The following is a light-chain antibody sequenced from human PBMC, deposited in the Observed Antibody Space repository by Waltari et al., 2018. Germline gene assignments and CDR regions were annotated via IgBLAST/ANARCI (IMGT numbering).Light chain of an antibody. CDR2: AAS. Sequence: DIQMTQSPSSLSASVGDRVTITCRASQSISSYLNWYQQKPGKAPKLLIYAASSLQSGVPDRFSGSGSGTDFTLTISSLQAEDVAVYYCQQYYTTPYTFGPGTKLEIK. V-gene: IGKV1-39*01. CDR3: QQYYTTPYT. J-gene: IGKJ2*01. CDR1: QSISSY.